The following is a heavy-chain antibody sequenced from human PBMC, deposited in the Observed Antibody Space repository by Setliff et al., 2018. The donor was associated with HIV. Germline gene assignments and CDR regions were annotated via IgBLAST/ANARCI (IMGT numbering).Heavy chain of an antibody. CDR2: IYYSGST. V-gene: IGHV4-39*01. CDR3: ARQGQLGSE. J-gene: IGHJ4*02. CDR1: GGSIYGSDYY. Sequence: SETLSLTCTVSGGSIYGSDYYWGWIRQPPGKGLESIGSIYYSGSTYYKPSLKNRVTISVDTSKNQFSLKLSSVTAADTAVYYCARQGQLGSEWGQGTLVTVSS. D-gene: IGHD1-1*01.